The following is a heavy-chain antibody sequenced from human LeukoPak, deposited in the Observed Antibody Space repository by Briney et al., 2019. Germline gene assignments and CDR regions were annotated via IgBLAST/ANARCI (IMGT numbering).Heavy chain of an antibody. V-gene: IGHV3-23*01. CDR1: GFTFSTYA. CDR3: ARANWGARIY. CDR2: ISGSGGST. J-gene: IGHJ4*02. Sequence: GGPLRLSCAASGFTFSTYAMSWARQAPGKGLEWVSGISGSGGSTYYADSVKGRFTISGDNSKNTLYVQMNSLRAEDTAVYYCARANWGARIYWGQGTLVTVSS. D-gene: IGHD7-27*01.